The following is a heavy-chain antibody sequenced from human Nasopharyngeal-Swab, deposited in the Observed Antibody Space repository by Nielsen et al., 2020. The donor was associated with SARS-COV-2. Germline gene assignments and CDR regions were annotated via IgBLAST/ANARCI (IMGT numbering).Heavy chain of an antibody. CDR3: AKGIRYGDYVFDY. Sequence: RQAPGKGLERVSAISGSGGSTYYADSVKGRFTISRDNSKNTLYRQMNSLRAEDTAVYYCAKGIRYGDYVFDYWGQGTLVTVSS. J-gene: IGHJ4*02. D-gene: IGHD4-17*01. CDR2: ISGSGGST. V-gene: IGHV3-23*01.